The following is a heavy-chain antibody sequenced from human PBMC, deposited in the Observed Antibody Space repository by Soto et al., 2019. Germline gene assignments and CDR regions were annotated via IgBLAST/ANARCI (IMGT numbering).Heavy chain of an antibody. V-gene: IGHV1-69*12. CDR1: GGTFGGYG. Sequence: QVQLEQSAAEVKKPGSSVKVSCKASGGTFGGYGLNWVRQAPGKGLEWMGGIVPLFAAANYAQKFQGRVTITGNARRGNLELHSLRPDDTAMYYCARGGTWYTHSGRTYHYTAELASLGQGTLVTVSS. D-gene: IGHD3-16*02. CDR3: ARGGTWYTHSGRTYHYTAELAS. J-gene: IGHJ4*02. CDR2: IVPLFAAA.